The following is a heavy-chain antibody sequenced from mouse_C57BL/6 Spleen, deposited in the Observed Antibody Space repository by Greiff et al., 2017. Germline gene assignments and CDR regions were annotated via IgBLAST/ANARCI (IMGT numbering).Heavy chain of an antibody. CDR2: IDPSDSYT. V-gene: IGHV1-59*01. CDR1: GYTFSSYW. J-gene: IGHJ3*01. CDR3: AREGYSRFAY. D-gene: IGHD2-5*01. Sequence: QVQLQQPGAELVRPGTSVKLSCKASGYTFSSYWMHWVKQRPGQGLEWIGVIDPSDSYTNYNQKFKGKATLTVDTSSSTAYMQLSSLTSEDSAVYYCAREGYSRFAYWGQGTLVTVSA.